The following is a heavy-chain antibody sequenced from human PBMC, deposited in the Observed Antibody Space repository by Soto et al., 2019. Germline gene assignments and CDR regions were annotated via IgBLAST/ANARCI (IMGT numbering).Heavy chain of an antibody. CDR3: ARHYGSGSLDV. J-gene: IGHJ3*01. CDR2: MWFDGNNE. V-gene: IGHV3-33*01. CDR1: GFTFSHHG. Sequence: QVQLVESGGGVVQPGRSLRLSCTASGFTFSHHGMHWVRQAPGKGLEWVALMWFDGNNEYYVDSVKARFTISRDISRNTLYLQMNSLRTEDTAVYYCARHYGSGSLDVWGQGTMVTVSS. D-gene: IGHD3-10*01.